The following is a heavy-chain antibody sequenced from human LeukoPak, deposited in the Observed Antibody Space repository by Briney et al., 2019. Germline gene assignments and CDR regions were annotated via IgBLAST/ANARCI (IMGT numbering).Heavy chain of an antibody. D-gene: IGHD1-26*01. CDR2: INHSGST. V-gene: IGHV4-34*01. J-gene: IGHJ4*02. CDR3: ARRSYYAY. CDR1: GGSFSGYY. Sequence: SETLSLTCAVHGGSFSGYYWSWIRQPPGKGLEWIGEINHSGSTNYNPSLKSRVTISVDTSKNQFSLKLSSVTAADTAVYYCARRSYYAYWGQGTLVTVSS.